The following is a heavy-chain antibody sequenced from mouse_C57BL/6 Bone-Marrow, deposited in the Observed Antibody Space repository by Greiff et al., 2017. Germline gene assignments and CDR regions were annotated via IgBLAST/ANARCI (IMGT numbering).Heavy chain of an antibody. D-gene: IGHD2-4*01. Sequence: VQLQQSGPELVKPGDSVKISCKASGYSFTGYFMNWVMQSHGKSLEWIGRINPYNGDTFYNQKFKGKATLTVDKSSSTAHMELRSLTSEDSAVYYCARRGLRDWYFEVWGAGAPVTVSS. CDR1: GYSFTGYF. CDR2: INPYNGDT. CDR3: ARRGLRDWYFEV. J-gene: IGHJ1*01. V-gene: IGHV1-20*01.